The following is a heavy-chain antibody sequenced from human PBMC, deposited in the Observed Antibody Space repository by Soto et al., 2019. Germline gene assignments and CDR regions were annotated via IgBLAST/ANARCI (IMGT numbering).Heavy chain of an antibody. J-gene: IGHJ6*02. CDR3: ARDSLRITIFGVVSSMDV. CDR1: GGTFSSSA. D-gene: IGHD3-3*01. V-gene: IGHV1-69*01. Sequence: QVQLVQSGAEVKKPGSSVKVSCKASGGTFSSSAISWVRQAPGQGLEWMGGIIPIFGTANYAQKFQGRVTITADESTSTAYMELSSLRSEDTAVYYCARDSLRITIFGVVSSMDVWGQGTTVTVSS. CDR2: IIPIFGTA.